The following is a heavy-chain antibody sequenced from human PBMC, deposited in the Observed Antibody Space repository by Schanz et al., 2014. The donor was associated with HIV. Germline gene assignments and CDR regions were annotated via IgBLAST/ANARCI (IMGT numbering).Heavy chain of an antibody. V-gene: IGHV3-74*01. D-gene: IGHD6-19*01. J-gene: IGHJ6*02. CDR1: GFTFSSYW. CDR2: VYSDGSST. CDR3: ARENRIAVAHTDPRRHYQYGMDV. Sequence: EVQLVESGGGLVQPGGSLRLSCAASGFTFSSYWMHWVRQAPGKGLVWVSRVYSDGSSTSYANSVKGRITISRHNSKTMLSTDMGNMRPENSGVDVWARENRIAVAHTDPRRHYQYGMDVWGQGTTVTVSS.